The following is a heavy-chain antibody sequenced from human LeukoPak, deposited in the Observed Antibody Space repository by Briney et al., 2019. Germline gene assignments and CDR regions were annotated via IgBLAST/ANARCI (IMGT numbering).Heavy chain of an antibody. CDR3: AKDRPRYSGSYFDY. V-gene: IGHV3-9*01. D-gene: IGHD1-26*01. Sequence: GGSLRLSCAASGFTFDDYAMHWVRQAPGKGLEWVSGISWNSGSIGYADSVKGRFTISRDNAKNSLYLQMNSLRAEDTALYYCAKDRPRYSGSYFDYWGQGTLVTVSS. CDR1: GFTFDDYA. J-gene: IGHJ4*02. CDR2: ISWNSGSI.